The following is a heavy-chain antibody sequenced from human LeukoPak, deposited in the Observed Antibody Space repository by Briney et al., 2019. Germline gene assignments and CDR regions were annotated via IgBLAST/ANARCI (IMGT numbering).Heavy chain of an antibody. J-gene: IGHJ4*02. Sequence: PGGSLRLSCAASGFTFRSYWMSWVRQAPGKGLEWVANIKEDGSEKYYVDSVKGRFTISRDNAKNSLYLQMNSLRAEDTAVYYCARKYCSGGSCYLLDYWGQGTLVTVSS. V-gene: IGHV3-7*01. CDR3: ARKYCSGGSCYLLDY. CDR1: GFTFRSYW. CDR2: IKEDGSEK. D-gene: IGHD2-15*01.